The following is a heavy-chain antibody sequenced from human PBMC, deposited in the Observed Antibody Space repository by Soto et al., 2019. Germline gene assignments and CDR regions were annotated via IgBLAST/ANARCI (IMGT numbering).Heavy chain of an antibody. D-gene: IGHD3-22*01. CDR3: AQSSSSARYYAMDV. CDR1: GFTFSSYA. J-gene: IGHJ6*02. Sequence: EVQLLESGGGLVQPGGSLRLSCAASGFTFSSYAMNWVRQAPGKGLEWVAGVSASGGGTACAYSVKGRFTISRDNSKETLYLQMSSLRAEDTAVYYCAQSSSSARYYAMDVWGQGSTVTVFS. CDR2: VSASGGGT. V-gene: IGHV3-23*01.